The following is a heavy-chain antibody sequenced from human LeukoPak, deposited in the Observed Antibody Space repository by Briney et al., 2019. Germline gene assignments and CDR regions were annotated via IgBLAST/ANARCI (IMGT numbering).Heavy chain of an antibody. V-gene: IGHV3-11*01. J-gene: IGHJ6*03. CDR3: ARVGSSYLYYYYMDV. D-gene: IGHD6-13*01. CDR2: VSSSGGTI. Sequence: GGSLRLSCAASGFTFSDYYMSWIRQAPGKGLGWVSYVSSSGGTIYYADSVKGRFTISRDNAKNSLYLQMNSLRAEDTAVYYCARVGSSYLYYYYMDVWGKGTTVTVSS. CDR1: GFTFSDYY.